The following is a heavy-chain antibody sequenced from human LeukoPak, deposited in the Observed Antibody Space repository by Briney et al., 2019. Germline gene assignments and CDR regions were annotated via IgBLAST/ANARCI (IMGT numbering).Heavy chain of an antibody. CDR2: VNLQGST. CDR3: AREGGPYRPLDY. Sequence: PSGTLSLTCGVSGGSISNTNWWTWVRQPPGKGLEWIGEVNLQGSTNYNPSHQSRVAISVDKSENHISLKLTSVTAADTAVYYCAREGGPYRPLDYSGQGTLVTVAS. CDR1: GGSISNTNW. J-gene: IGHJ4*02. V-gene: IGHV4-4*02.